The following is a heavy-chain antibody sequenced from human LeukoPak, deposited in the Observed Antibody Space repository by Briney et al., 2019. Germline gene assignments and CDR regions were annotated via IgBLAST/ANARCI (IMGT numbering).Heavy chain of an antibody. Sequence: GVSLRLSCAGSGFTFSSYATSWVRQAPGKGLEWVSAISDSGDYTYYADSVKGRFTISRDNSKNTLYLHVNSLRAEDTAVYYCAKDTSIGKYCTSGVCSPFDYWGQGTLVTVSS. CDR1: GFTFSSYA. CDR3: AKDTSIGKYCTSGVCSPFDY. CDR2: ISDSGDYT. J-gene: IGHJ4*02. V-gene: IGHV3-23*01. D-gene: IGHD2-8*01.